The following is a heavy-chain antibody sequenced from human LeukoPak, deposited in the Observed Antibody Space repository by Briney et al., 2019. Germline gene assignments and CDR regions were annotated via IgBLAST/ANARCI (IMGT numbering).Heavy chain of an antibody. CDR2: INHSGST. J-gene: IGHJ6*02. CDR1: GGSFSGYY. V-gene: IGHV4-34*01. CDR3: ARGFPPYITHQHYYYGMDV. Sequence: SETLSLTCAVYGGSFSGYYWSWIRQPPGKGLEWIGEINHSGSTNYNPSLKSRVTISVDTSKNQFSLKLSSVTAADTAVYYCARGFPPYITHQHYYYGMDVWGQGTTVTVSS. D-gene: IGHD3-10*01.